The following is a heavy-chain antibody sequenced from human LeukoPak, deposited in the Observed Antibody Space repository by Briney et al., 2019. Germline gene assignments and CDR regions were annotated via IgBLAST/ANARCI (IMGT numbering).Heavy chain of an antibody. CDR2: IKQDGSEK. D-gene: IGHD6-13*01. J-gene: IGHJ4*02. CDR1: GFTFSSYW. CDR3: ARASSRPYSSSWYSDY. Sequence: QPGGSLRLSCAASGFTFSSYWMSWVRQAPGKGLEWVANIKQDGSEKYYVDSVKGRFTISRDNAKNSLYLQMNSLRAEDTAVYYCARASSRPYSSSWYSDYWGQGTLVTVSS. V-gene: IGHV3-7*01.